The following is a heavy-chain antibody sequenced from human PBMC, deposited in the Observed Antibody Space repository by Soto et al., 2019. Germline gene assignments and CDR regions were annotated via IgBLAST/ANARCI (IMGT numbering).Heavy chain of an antibody. CDR3: ARGNSSSWFRYYYYYGMDV. J-gene: IGHJ6*02. Sequence: PSETLSLTCTVSGGSVSSGSYYWSWIRQPPGKGLEWIGYIYYSGSTNYNPSLKSRVTISVDTSKNQFSLKLSSVTAADTAVYYCARGNSSSWFRYYYYYGMDVWGQGNTVT. D-gene: IGHD6-13*01. CDR1: GGSVSSGSYY. CDR2: IYYSGST. V-gene: IGHV4-61*01.